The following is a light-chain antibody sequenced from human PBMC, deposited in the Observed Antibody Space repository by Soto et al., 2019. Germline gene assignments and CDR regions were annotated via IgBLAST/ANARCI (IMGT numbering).Light chain of an antibody. Sequence: DIQMTQSPSSLFASVGDRVTITCQASQDISDFLNWYQQKPGKAPKVLIYDTSKLETGVPSRFSGSGSGTHFSLTISSLQTDDSATYYCQQYDDLPITFGQGTRLEIK. V-gene: IGKV1-33*01. CDR2: DTS. CDR1: QDISDF. J-gene: IGKJ5*01. CDR3: QQYDDLPIT.